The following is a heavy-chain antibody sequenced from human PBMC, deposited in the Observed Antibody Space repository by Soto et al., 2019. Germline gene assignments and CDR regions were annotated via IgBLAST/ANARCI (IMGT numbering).Heavy chain of an antibody. D-gene: IGHD3-10*01. CDR3: AKDSLLWFGELPFRNQPYYCDY. CDR2: ISGSGGST. J-gene: IGHJ4*02. CDR1: GFTFSSYA. Sequence: EVQLLESGGGLVQPGGSLRLSCAASGFTFSSYAMSWVRQAPGKGLEWVSAISGSGGSTYYADSVRGRFTISRDNSKNTLYLQMNSLRAEDTAVYYCAKDSLLWFGELPFRNQPYYCDYWGQGTLVTVSS. V-gene: IGHV3-23*01.